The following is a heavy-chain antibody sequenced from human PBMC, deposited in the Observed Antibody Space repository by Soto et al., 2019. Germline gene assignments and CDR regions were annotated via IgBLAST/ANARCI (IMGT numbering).Heavy chain of an antibody. V-gene: IGHV3-23*01. J-gene: IGHJ4*02. Sequence: EVQLLESGGGLVQPGGSLRLSCAASGLTFSSYAMTWVRQAPGKGLEWVSTISGSGGSTNSADSVKGRFTVSRDNSKNTLYLQMNSLRAEDTAVYYCAKDPPWFGNDVDYWGQGTLVTVSS. CDR1: GLTFSSYA. CDR3: AKDPPWFGNDVDY. CDR2: ISGSGGST. D-gene: IGHD3-10*01.